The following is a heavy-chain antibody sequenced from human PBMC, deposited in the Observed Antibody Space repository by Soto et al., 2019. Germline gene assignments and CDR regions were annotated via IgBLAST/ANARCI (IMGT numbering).Heavy chain of an antibody. Sequence: GESLKISCKGSGYSFTSYWIGWVRQMPGKGLEWMGIIYPGDSDTRYSPSFQGQVTISADKSISTAYLQWSSLKASDTAMYYCAFHSRQNYYPHYGMDVWGQGTKVTVS. CDR3: AFHSRQNYYPHYGMDV. CDR2: IYPGDSDT. CDR1: GYSFTSYW. V-gene: IGHV5-51*01. J-gene: IGHJ6*02. D-gene: IGHD6-13*01.